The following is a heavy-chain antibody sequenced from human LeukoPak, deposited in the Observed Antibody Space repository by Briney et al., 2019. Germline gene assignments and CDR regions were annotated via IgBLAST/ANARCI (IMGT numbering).Heavy chain of an antibody. Sequence: GGSLRLSCAASGFTFSEYTIHWVRQAPGKGLEWVAVMSNDGSIKKYANSVKGRFTISRDNTKNTLYLQMDSLRAEDTAVYYCAREFTIFGVVIQRYDAFDIWGQGTMVTVSS. D-gene: IGHD3-3*01. CDR1: GFTFSEYT. V-gene: IGHV3-30-3*01. J-gene: IGHJ3*02. CDR3: AREFTIFGVVIQRYDAFDI. CDR2: MSNDGSIK.